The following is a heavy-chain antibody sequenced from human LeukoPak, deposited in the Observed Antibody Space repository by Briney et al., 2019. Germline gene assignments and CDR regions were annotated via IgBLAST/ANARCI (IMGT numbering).Heavy chain of an antibody. Sequence: ASVKVSCKASGYTFTGYYMHWVRQAPGQGLEWMGWINPNSGGTNYAQKFQGWVTMTRDTSISTAYMELSRLRSDDTAVYYCAREAAANLYYFDYWGQGTLVTVSS. CDR1: GYTFTGYY. CDR2: INPNSGGT. J-gene: IGHJ4*02. CDR3: AREAAANLYYFDY. D-gene: IGHD6-13*01. V-gene: IGHV1-2*04.